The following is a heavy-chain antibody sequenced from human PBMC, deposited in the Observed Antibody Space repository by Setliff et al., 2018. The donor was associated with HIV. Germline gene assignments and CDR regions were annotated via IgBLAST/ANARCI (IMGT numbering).Heavy chain of an antibody. J-gene: IGHJ6*03. D-gene: IGHD6-13*01. CDR2: INHSGST. CDR3: AREGYCSSWNYYYYMDV. V-gene: IGHV4-34*01. CDR1: GGSFSGYY. Sequence: SETLSLTCAVYGGSFSGYYWSWIRQPPGKGLEWIGEINHSGSTNYNPSLKSRVTISVDTSKNQFSLKLSSVTAADTAVYYCAREGYCSSWNYYYYMDVLGKGTTVTVSS.